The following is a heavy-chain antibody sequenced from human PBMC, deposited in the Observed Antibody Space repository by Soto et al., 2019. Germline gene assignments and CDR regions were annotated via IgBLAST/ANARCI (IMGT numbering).Heavy chain of an antibody. CDR2: IVVGGGDT. V-gene: IGHV1-58*01. D-gene: IGHD1-1*01. J-gene: IGHJ6*02. CDR1: GFTFTTSA. Sequence: GASVKVSCKASGFTFTTSAVHWVRQARGQRLEWIGWIVVGGGDTNYAWNFQGRVTITRYMSTSKAYMELSSQRSEYTAVYYSATAPGLWNGRSYCFDSTMDVWGQGTTVTVSS. CDR3: ATAPGLWNGRSYCFDSTMDV.